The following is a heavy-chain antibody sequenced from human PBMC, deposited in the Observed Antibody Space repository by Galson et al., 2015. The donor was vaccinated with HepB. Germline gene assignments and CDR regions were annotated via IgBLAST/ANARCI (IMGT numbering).Heavy chain of an antibody. CDR2: IIPIFGTG. V-gene: IGHV1-69*13. CDR3: ADYGGGPGYNSDWYGYYFDY. D-gene: IGHD6-13*01. CDR1: GGTFSGYA. Sequence: SVKVSCKASGGTFSGYAINWVRQAPGQGLEWMGGIIPIFGTGKHAQKFRGRVTITADESTSTAYMELSSLRSEDTAVYYCADYGGGPGYNSDWYGYYFDYWGQGTLVTVSS. J-gene: IGHJ4*02.